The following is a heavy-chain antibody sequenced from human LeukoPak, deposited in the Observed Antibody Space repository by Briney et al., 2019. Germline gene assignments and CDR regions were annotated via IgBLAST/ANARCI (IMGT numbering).Heavy chain of an antibody. CDR3: ARNPSPHYGSYFDY. V-gene: IGHV4-38-2*01. J-gene: IGHJ4*02. D-gene: IGHD3-10*01. Sequence: PSETLSLTCAVSGYSISSGYYWGWIRQPPGKGLEWIGSIYHSGSTYSNPSLKSRVTISVDTSKNQFSLKLSSVTAADTAVYYCARNPSPHYGSYFDYWGQETLVTVSS. CDR1: GYSISSGYY. CDR2: IYHSGST.